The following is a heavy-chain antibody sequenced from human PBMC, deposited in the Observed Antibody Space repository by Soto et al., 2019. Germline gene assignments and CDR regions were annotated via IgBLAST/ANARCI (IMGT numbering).Heavy chain of an antibody. CDR3: ARDLRLDS. CDR1: GGSISSHYY. D-gene: IGHD2-21*02. J-gene: IGHJ4*02. CDR2: THYSGTT. V-gene: IGHV4-30-4*01. Sequence: PSETLSLTCTVSGGSISSHYYWSWIRQPPGKGLEWIGYTHYSGTTYYNPSLKSRVTISIDRSNNQFSLMLSSVTAADTAVYYCARDLRLDSWGPGTRVTVSS.